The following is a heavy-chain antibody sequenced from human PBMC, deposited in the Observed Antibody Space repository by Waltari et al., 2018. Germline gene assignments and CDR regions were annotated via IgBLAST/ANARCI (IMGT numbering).Heavy chain of an antibody. CDR3: ARSMGYSGSGSYNPFDI. CDR1: GGSINRSNW. V-gene: IGHV4-4*02. Sequence: RLQESGQGLVRPSGTLSLTCTVAGGSINRSNWWSWVRQSPGKGLEWIGEMYHSGKSNSNPSLKGRVTMSVDKSKNNFSLKVTSMTAADTAVYYCARSMGYSGSGSYNPFDIWGQGTKVTVSS. J-gene: IGHJ3*02. CDR2: MYHSGKS. D-gene: IGHD3-10*01.